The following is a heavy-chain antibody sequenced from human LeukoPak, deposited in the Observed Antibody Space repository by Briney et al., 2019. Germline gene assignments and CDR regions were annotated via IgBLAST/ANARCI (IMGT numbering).Heavy chain of an antibody. J-gene: IGHJ4*02. Sequence: GGSLRLSCAASGFTFNDYHMNWIRQAQGKGLEWVSYISPRGGSMYFADSVKGRFTISRDNAENSLFLQMNSLTADDTAVYYCAAGRDIAVAGPGGYFDYWGQGALVTVSS. CDR2: ISPRGGSM. V-gene: IGHV3-11*01. D-gene: IGHD6-19*01. CDR1: GFTFNDYH. CDR3: AAGRDIAVAGPGGYFDY.